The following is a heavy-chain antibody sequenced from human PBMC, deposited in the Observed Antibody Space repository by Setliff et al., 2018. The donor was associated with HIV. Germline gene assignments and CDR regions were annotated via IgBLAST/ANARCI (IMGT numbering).Heavy chain of an antibody. CDR3: ARGSGFIEAAGTDY. CDR1: GYTFTSYD. CDR2: MNPNSGHT. Sequence: ASVKVSCKASGYTFTSYDINWVRQATGQGLEWMGWMNPNSGHTGYAQKFQGRVTITSDTPISTAYMEPSSLRSENTAVYYCARGSGFIEAAGTDYWGQGPLVTVSS. D-gene: IGHD6-13*01. V-gene: IGHV1-8*03. J-gene: IGHJ4*02.